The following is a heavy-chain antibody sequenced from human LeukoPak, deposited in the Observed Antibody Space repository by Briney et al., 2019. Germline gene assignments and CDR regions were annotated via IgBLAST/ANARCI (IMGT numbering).Heavy chain of an antibody. D-gene: IGHD4-17*01. CDR3: ESTVIGYNWFDP. CDR2: IYYSGST. V-gene: IGHV4-39*01. Sequence: PSETLSLTCTVSGGSISSSSYYWGWIRQPPGKGLEWIGNIYYSGSTYYNPSLKSRVTISVDTSKNQFSLKLSSVTAADTAVYYCESTVIGYNWFDPWGQGTLVTVSS. J-gene: IGHJ5*02. CDR1: GGSISSSSYY.